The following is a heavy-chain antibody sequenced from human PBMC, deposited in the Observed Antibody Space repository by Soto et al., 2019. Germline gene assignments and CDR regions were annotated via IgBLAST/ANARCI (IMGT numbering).Heavy chain of an antibody. CDR2: INAGNGNT. CDR1: GYTFTSYA. Sequence: GASVKVSCKASGYTFTSYAMHWVRQAPGQRLEWMGWINAGNGNTKYSQKFQGRVTITRDTSASTAYMELSSLRSEDTAVYYCARGGYNPYSSSWYVQDYWGQGTLVTVSS. V-gene: IGHV1-3*01. CDR3: ARGGYNPYSSSWYVQDY. J-gene: IGHJ4*02. D-gene: IGHD6-13*01.